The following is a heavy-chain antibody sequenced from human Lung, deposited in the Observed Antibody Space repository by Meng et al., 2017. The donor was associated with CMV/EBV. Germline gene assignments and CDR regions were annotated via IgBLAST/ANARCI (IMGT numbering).Heavy chain of an antibody. D-gene: IGHD3-10*01. CDR3: ARARGGTMARGVNISPGPYYYYYYGMDV. J-gene: IGHJ6*02. V-gene: IGHV4-59*01. CDR1: GGSISSYY. Sequence: ESLKISCTVSGGSISSYYWSWIRQPPGKGLEWIGYIYYSGSTNYNPSLKSRVTISVDTSKNQFSLKLSSVTAADTAVYYCARARGGTMARGVNISPGPYYYYYYGMDVWGQGXTVTVSS. CDR2: IYYSGST.